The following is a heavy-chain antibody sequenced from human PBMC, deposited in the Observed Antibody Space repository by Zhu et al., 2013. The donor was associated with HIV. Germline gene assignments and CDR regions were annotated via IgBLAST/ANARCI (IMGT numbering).Heavy chain of an antibody. Sequence: QVQLVQSGAEVKKPGSSVKVSCKVSGGPFSSYTVDWLRQAPGQGLEWMGSIIPMFSTTNYAQNFQGRVTISADESTDTAYIDLSSLRIDDTAVYYCARVRLVYSGYDRPSCFDIWGQGTMVTVSS. CDR3: ARVRLVYSGYDRPSCFDI. V-gene: IGHV1-69*01. D-gene: IGHD5-12*01. CDR1: GGPFSSYT. J-gene: IGHJ3*02. CDR2: IIPMFSTT.